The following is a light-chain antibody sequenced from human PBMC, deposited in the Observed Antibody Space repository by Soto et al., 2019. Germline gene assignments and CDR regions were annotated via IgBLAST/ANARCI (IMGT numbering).Light chain of an antibody. J-gene: IGKJ1*01. Sequence: DIVMTQSPSSLSASVGDEVTITCRASHTIMTYLNWYQLKKGKPPRXXIYAASSLQSGVPSRFSVSLYGTDGTINIHSLKTEDGATDAGQQRYNSPQTFCQGTKVEIK. CDR3: QQRYNSPQT. CDR2: AAS. CDR1: HTIMTY. V-gene: IGKV1-39*01.